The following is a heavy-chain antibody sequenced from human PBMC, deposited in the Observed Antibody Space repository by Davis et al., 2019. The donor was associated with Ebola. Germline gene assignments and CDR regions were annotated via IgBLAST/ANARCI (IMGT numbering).Heavy chain of an antibody. CDR3: ARAQFPTTSDH. D-gene: IGHD1-1*01. CDR1: GGTFSSYA. V-gene: IGHV1-18*01. CDR2: ISAYNGNT. Sequence: AASVNVSCKASGGTFSSYAISWVRQAPGQGLEWMGWISAYNGNTNYAQNVQGRVTMTTDTSTSTAYMEVGILRSDDTAVYYCARAQFPTTSDHWGQGTLVTVSS. J-gene: IGHJ4*02.